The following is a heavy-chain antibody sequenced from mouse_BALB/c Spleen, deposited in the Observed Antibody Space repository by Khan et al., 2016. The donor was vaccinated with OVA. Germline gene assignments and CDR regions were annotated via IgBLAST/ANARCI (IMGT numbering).Heavy chain of an antibody. CDR3: ARTARINY. D-gene: IGHD1-2*01. J-gene: IGHJ2*01. CDR2: ISYSGST. CDR1: GYSITSGYG. Sequence: VQLQQSGPGLVKPSQSLSLTCTVTGYSITSGYGWNWIRQFPGNKLEWMGYISYSGSTNYNPSLKSRISITRDTSKNQFFLQLNSVTTEDTATYYCARTARINYWGQGTTLTVSS. V-gene: IGHV3-2*02.